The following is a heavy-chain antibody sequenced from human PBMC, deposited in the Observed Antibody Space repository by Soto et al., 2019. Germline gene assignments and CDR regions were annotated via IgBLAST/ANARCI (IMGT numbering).Heavy chain of an antibody. J-gene: IGHJ6*02. V-gene: IGHV1-69*01. Sequence: QVQLVQSGAEVKKPGSSVKVSCKASGGTFSSYAISWVRQAPGQGLEWMGGIIPIFGTANYAQKIQGRVTITADESTSTAYMAMSSLGSEDTALYHCAHYYGSGSYSLPRANYYYYGMDGWGQGATVTVSS. CDR2: IIPIFGTA. CDR3: AHYYGSGSYSLPRANYYYYGMDG. D-gene: IGHD3-10*01. CDR1: GGTFSSYA.